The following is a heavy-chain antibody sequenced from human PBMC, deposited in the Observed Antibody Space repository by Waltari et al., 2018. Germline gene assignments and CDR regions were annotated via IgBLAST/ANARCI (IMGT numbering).Heavy chain of an antibody. V-gene: IGHV4-4*07. CDR2: VYTTGTT. D-gene: IGHD3-16*01. Sequence: QVQLQESGPRLVEPWETLSLTCRISGVSISDYYWSWLRQPAGKGLEFIGRVYTTGTTDYNPSFRSRATVSVDKSKNHFSLSLTSVTAADTAIYYCARGYSDDGGEYFQHWGQGTLVTVSS. J-gene: IGHJ1*01. CDR3: ARGYSDDGGEYFQH. CDR1: GVSISDYY.